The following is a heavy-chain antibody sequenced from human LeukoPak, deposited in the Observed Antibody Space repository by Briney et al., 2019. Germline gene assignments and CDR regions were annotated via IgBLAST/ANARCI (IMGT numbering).Heavy chain of an antibody. CDR2: FDPEDGET. V-gene: IGHV1-24*01. D-gene: IGHD1-26*01. Sequence: ASVKVSCKVSGYIFSDLSMHWVRQAPGKGLEWMGGFDPEDGETIYAQKFQGRVTMTTDTSTSTAYMELRSLRSDDTAVYYCARVWGIVGARAENDYWGQGTLVTVSS. CDR1: GYIFSDLS. J-gene: IGHJ4*02. CDR3: ARVWGIVGARAENDY.